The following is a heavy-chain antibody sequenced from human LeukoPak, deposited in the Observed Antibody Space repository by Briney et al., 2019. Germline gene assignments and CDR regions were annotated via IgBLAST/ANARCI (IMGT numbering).Heavy chain of an antibody. J-gene: IGHJ3*02. CDR1: GFTFSSYW. CDR3: ADTRSHAFDI. V-gene: IGHV3-23*01. D-gene: IGHD2-2*01. CDR2: IGAGGTFT. Sequence: PGGSLRLSCAASGFTFSSYWMHWVRQVPGKGLEWVSGIGAGGTFTYHADSVKGRFTISRDNSRNTLYLQMNSLRADDTAVYYCADTRSHAFDIWGQGTMVTVSS.